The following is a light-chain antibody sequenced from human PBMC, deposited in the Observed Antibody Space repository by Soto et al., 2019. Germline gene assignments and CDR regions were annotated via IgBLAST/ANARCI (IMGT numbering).Light chain of an antibody. Sequence: DIQMTQSPSSLSASVVDRVTITFRASQIIRTYLNWYQQKPGKAPKLLIYAASSLQSGVPSRFSGSGSGTDFTLTISSLQPEDFATYYCQQSYSPRFTFGGGTKVDIK. V-gene: IGKV1-39*01. CDR2: AAS. CDR1: QIIRTY. J-gene: IGKJ4*01. CDR3: QQSYSPRFT.